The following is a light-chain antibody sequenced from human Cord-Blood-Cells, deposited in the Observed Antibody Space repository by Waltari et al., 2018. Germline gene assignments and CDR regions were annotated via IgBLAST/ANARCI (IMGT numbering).Light chain of an antibody. Sequence: QSALTQPASVSGSPGQSITISCTGTSSDVGGYHYVSWYQQHPGKAPKLMIYDVSNRPSGVSNLFSGSKSGNTASLTISGLQAEDEADYYCSAYTSSSTWVFGGGTKLTVL. CDR3: SAYTSSSTWV. CDR2: DVS. CDR1: SSDVGGYHY. V-gene: IGLV2-14*01. J-gene: IGLJ3*02.